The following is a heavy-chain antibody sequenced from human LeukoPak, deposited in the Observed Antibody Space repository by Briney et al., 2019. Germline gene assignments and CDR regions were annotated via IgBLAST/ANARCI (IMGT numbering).Heavy chain of an antibody. J-gene: IGHJ6*02. CDR1: GFTFSSYG. V-gene: IGHV3-30*02. D-gene: IGHD3-9*01. Sequence: GESLRLSCTASGFTFSSYGMHWVRQAPGKGLEWVAFIRYDGSNKYYADSVRGRFTISRDNSKNTLYLQMNSLRAEDTAVYYCANGRSYYDILTGHTFDYYGMDVWGQGTTVTVSS. CDR2: IRYDGSNK. CDR3: ANGRSYYDILTGHTFDYYGMDV.